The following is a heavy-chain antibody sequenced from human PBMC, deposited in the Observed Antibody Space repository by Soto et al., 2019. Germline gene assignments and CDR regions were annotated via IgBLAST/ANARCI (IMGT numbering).Heavy chain of an antibody. Sequence: QVQLVQSGPEVKKPGSSVKVSCRASGGTFNSYTINWVRQAPGQGLEWMGRIIPILGLANYAQNFQGRVTITADKSTTTAYMELSSVRYEDTAVYYCASHPGSRTYCGQGTLVTVSS. D-gene: IGHD2-15*01. CDR1: GGTFNSYT. J-gene: IGHJ4*02. V-gene: IGHV1-69*02. CDR2: IIPILGLA. CDR3: ASHPGSRTY.